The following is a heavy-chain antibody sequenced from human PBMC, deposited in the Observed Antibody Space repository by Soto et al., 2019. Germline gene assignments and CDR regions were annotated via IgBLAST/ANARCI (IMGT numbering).Heavy chain of an antibody. J-gene: IGHJ6*02. V-gene: IGHV4-39*01. CDR2: IYYSGST. Sequence: SETLSLTCTVSGGSISSSSYYWGWIRQPTGKGLEWIGSIYYSGSTYYNPSLKSRVTISVDTSKNQFSLKLSSVTAADTAVYYCARQYYYGSGSYHKVYYGMDVWGQGTTVTVSS. D-gene: IGHD3-10*01. CDR1: GGSISSSSYY. CDR3: ARQYYYGSGSYHKVYYGMDV.